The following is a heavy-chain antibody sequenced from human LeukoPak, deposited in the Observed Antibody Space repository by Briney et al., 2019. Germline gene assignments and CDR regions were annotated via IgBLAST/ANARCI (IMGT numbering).Heavy chain of an antibody. CDR1: GGSFSGYY. J-gene: IGHJ4*02. Sequence: SETLSLTCAVYGGSFSGYYWSWIRQPPGKGLEWIGEINHSGSTNYNPSLKSRVTTSVDTSKNQFSLKLSSVTAADTAVYYCARASMVRGVSLWGQGTLVTVSS. CDR2: INHSGST. V-gene: IGHV4-34*01. CDR3: ARASMVRGVSL. D-gene: IGHD3-10*01.